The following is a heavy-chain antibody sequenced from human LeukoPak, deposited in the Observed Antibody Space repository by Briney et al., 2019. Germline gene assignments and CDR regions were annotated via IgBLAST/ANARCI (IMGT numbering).Heavy chain of an antibody. Sequence: GESLKISCQGSGYTFTTYWIAWVRQMPGKGLEWMGIIYPGDSDTRYSPSFQGQVTISADKSISTAYLQWSSLKASDTAMYYCARAPTRAPHLNFDYWGQGTLVTVSS. D-gene: IGHD3-10*01. CDR1: GYTFTTYW. CDR2: IYPGDSDT. CDR3: ARAPTRAPHLNFDY. J-gene: IGHJ4*02. V-gene: IGHV5-51*01.